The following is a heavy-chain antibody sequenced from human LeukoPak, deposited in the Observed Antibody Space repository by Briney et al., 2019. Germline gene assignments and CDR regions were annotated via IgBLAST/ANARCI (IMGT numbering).Heavy chain of an antibody. CDR2: IFHSGST. J-gene: IGHJ3*02. CDR1: GGSVSSSYW. D-gene: IGHD3-22*01. V-gene: IGHV4-4*02. CDR3: ASLPYYYDSSGYSDFGFDI. Sequence: PSETLSLTCAVSGGSVSSSYWWSWVRQPPGKGLEWIGEIFHSGSTNYNPSLKSRVTISVDKSKNQFSLKLSSVTAADTAVYYCASLPYYYDSSGYSDFGFDIWGQGTMVTVSS.